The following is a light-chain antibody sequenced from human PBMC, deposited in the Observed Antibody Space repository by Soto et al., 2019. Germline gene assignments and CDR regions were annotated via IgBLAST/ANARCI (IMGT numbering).Light chain of an antibody. J-gene: IGLJ3*02. CDR2: EVS. Sequence: QSALTQPPSASGSPGPSVTISCTGTSSDVGGYNYVSWYQQHPGKAPKLMIYEVSKRPSGVPDRFSGSKSGNTASLTVSALQAEDEADYYCSSYAGSNNWVFGGGTKLTVL. V-gene: IGLV2-8*01. CDR3: SSYAGSNNWV. CDR1: SSDVGGYNY.